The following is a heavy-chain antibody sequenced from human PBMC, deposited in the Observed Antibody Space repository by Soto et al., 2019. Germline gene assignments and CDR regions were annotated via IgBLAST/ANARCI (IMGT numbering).Heavy chain of an antibody. J-gene: IGHJ5*02. CDR3: ARNYYDSSGYYPRCFDP. D-gene: IGHD3-22*01. V-gene: IGHV1-18*01. CDR2: ISAYSGNT. CDR1: GYTFTSYG. Sequence: ASVKVSCKASGYTFTSYGISWVRQAPGQGLEWMGCISAYSGNTNYAQKLQGRVTMTTDTSTSTAYMELRSLRSDDTAVYYCARNYYDSSGYYPRCFDPCGQRTLVTVSS.